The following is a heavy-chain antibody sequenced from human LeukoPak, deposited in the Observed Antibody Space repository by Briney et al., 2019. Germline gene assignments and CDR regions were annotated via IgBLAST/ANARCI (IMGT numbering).Heavy chain of an antibody. V-gene: IGHV1-58*01. CDR2: IVVGSGNT. CDR3: AAYPGIYSGYDYRGAGY. J-gene: IGHJ4*02. Sequence: SVKVSCKASGFTFTSSAVQWVRQARGQRLEWIGWIVVGSGNTNYAQKFQERVTITRDMSTSTAYMELNSLRSEDTAVYYCAAYPGIYSGYDYRGAGYWGQGTLVTVSS. D-gene: IGHD5-12*01. CDR1: GFTFTSSA.